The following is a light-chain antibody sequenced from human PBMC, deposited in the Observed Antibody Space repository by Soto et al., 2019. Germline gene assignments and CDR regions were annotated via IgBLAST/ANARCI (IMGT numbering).Light chain of an antibody. CDR2: GAD. J-gene: IGKJ1*01. V-gene: IGKV3-15*01. CDR3: HQYNNWPRT. CDR1: QSVSSN. Sequence: EIVMTQSPATLSVSPGERATLSCRASQSVSSNLGWYQQKPGQAPRLLIYGADTRATGIPARFSGSGSGTELTLTISSLQSEDFAVYYCHQYNNWPRTFGQGTKVEIK.